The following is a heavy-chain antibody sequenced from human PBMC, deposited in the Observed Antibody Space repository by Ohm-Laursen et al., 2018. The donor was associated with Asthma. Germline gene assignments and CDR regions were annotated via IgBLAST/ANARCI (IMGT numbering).Heavy chain of an antibody. J-gene: IGHJ4*02. CDR2: ISGSGDNI. D-gene: IGHD6-13*01. CDR1: GYTFSRYS. V-gene: IGHV3-48*02. Sequence: SLRLSCAASGYTFSRYSIHWVRQVPGKGLEWVSYISGSGDNIYYVDSVKGRFTISRDNARNSLHLQMSNLRDEDTAVYYCARADSSNWDFDYWGPGTQVTVSS. CDR3: ARADSSNWDFDY.